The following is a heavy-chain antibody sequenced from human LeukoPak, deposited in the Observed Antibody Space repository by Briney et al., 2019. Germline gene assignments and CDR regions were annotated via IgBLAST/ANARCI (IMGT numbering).Heavy chain of an antibody. V-gene: IGHV1-69*04. Sequence: SVKVSCKASGGTFSSYAISWVRQAPGQGLEWMGRIIPIFGIANYAQKFQGRVTITADKSTSTAYMELSSLRSEDTAVYYCAGESRPNYYDSSGYRFDYWGQGTPVTVSS. CDR1: GGTFSSYA. CDR2: IIPIFGIA. CDR3: AGESRPNYYDSSGYRFDY. J-gene: IGHJ4*02. D-gene: IGHD3-22*01.